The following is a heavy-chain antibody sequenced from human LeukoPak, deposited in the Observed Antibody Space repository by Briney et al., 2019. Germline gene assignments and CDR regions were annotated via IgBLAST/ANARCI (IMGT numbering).Heavy chain of an antibody. D-gene: IGHD6-19*01. CDR3: AAVAGAGFDY. Sequence: PGGSLRLSCAASGFTFSSYWMHWVRQAPGKGLVWVSRINTDGSSTSYADSVKGRFTISRDNAKNTLYLQMNSLRAEDTALYYCAAVAGAGFDYWGQGTLVTVSS. J-gene: IGHJ4*02. CDR2: INTDGSST. V-gene: IGHV3-74*01. CDR1: GFTFSSYW.